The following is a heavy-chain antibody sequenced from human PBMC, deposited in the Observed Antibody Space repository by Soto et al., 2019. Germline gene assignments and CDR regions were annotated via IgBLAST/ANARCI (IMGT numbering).Heavy chain of an antibody. J-gene: IGHJ2*01. CDR3: ARDDPIAAAGTGWYFDL. CDR2: IYYSGST. D-gene: IGHD6-13*01. CDR1: GGSISSGGYY. V-gene: IGHV4-31*03. Sequence: PSETLSLTCTVSGGSISSGGYYWSWIRQHPGKGLEWIGYIYYSGSTYYNPSLKSRVTISVDTSKNQFSLKLSSVTAADTAVYYCARDDPIAAAGTGWYFDLWGRGTLVTVS.